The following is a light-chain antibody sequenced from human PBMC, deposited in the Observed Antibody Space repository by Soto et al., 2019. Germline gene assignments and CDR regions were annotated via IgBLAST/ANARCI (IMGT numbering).Light chain of an antibody. Sequence: EIFMTQSPATLSVSRWEIATLSCRASQTISSRYLTWYQQKSGQVPRLLIYGASSRATGIPDRFSGSGSGTDFTLTISRLEPEDVAVYYCHHSGNSHGTFGQGTKVDIK. V-gene: IGKV3-20*01. CDR3: HHSGNSHGT. J-gene: IGKJ1*01. CDR1: QTISSRY. CDR2: GAS.